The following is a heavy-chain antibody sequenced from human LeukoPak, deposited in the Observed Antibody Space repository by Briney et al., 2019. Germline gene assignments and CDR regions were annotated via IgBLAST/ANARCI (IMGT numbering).Heavy chain of an antibody. CDR2: INHSGST. D-gene: IGHD2-21*02. CDR1: GGSFSGYY. V-gene: IGHV4-34*01. J-gene: IGHJ5*02. CDR3: AIAAYCGGDCYFPSWFDP. Sequence: KTSETLSLTCAVYGGSFSGYYWSWIRQPPGKGLEWIGEINHSGSTNYNPSLKSRVTISVDTSKNQFSLKLSSVTAADTAVYYCAIAAYCGGDCYFPSWFDPWGQGTLVTVSS.